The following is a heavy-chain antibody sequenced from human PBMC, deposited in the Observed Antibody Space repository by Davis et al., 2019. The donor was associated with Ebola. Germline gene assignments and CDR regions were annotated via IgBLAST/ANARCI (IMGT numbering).Heavy chain of an antibody. Sequence: SETLSLTCAVSGGSVNTGSYYWGWIRQPPGKGLEWIGSIYYNGFTYYNPSLKSRATISVDTSKNQFPVNLRSVTATDTATYYCARLGGPATNFDHWGQGTLVTVSS. CDR3: ARLGGPATNFDH. CDR2: IYYNGFT. D-gene: IGHD3-16*01. CDR1: GGSVNTGSYY. J-gene: IGHJ4*02. V-gene: IGHV4-39*01.